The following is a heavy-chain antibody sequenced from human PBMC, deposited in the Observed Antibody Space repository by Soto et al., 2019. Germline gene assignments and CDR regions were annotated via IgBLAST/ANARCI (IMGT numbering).Heavy chain of an antibody. V-gene: IGHV3-11*01. J-gene: IGHJ5*02. CDR2: ITSSGGNA. D-gene: IGHD3-16*01. CDR3: ARDMYTNYVKYFDL. CDR1: GFSFKDYY. Sequence: GGSLRLSCAASGFSFKDYYMTWMRQTPEKGLEWISTITSSGGNAYYAASVKGRVTISSDNAHNSLYLQMSGLRAGDTALDYCARDMYTNYVKYFDLWGQGTLVTVSS.